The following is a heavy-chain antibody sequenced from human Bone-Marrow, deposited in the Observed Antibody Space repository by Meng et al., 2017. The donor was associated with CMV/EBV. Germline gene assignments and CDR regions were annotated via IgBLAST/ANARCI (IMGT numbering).Heavy chain of an antibody. CDR1: GFTFSDAW. D-gene: IGHD3-3*01. Sequence: GESLKISCAASGFTFSDAWMNWVRQAPGKGLEWVGRIQSKGDGGTTDYAAPVKGRFIISRDDSKNTLYLQMNSLRAEDTAVYYCAAGSGAAPICLDYWGQGTLVTASS. J-gene: IGHJ4*02. V-gene: IGHV3-15*01. CDR3: AAGSGAAPICLDY. CDR2: IQSKGDGGTT.